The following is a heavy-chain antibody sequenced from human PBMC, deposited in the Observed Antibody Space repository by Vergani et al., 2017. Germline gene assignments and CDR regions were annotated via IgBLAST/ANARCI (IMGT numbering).Heavy chain of an antibody. J-gene: IGHJ4*02. CDR2: IYYSGST. CDR3: ARGSSSSWYGGLAVASYYFDY. D-gene: IGHD6-13*01. V-gene: IGHV4-30-4*01. CDR1: GGPISSGDYY. Sequence: QVQLQESGPGLVKPSQTLSLTCTVSGGPISSGDYYWSWTRQPPGKGLEWIGYIYYSGSTYYNPSLKSRVTISVDKSKNQFSLKLGSVTAADTAVYYCARGSSSSWYGGLAVASYYFDYWGQGTLVTVS.